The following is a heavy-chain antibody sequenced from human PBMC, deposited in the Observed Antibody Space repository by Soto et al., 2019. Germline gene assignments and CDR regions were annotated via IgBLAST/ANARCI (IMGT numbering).Heavy chain of an antibody. CDR3: ARGGYYDNVWGKLSHYGLDK. CDR1: GYTFTSYG. V-gene: IGHV1-18*01. Sequence: ASVKVSCKASGYTFTSYGISWVRQAPGQGLEWVGWISGYDGNTDYAHKFRGRVTMTTDTSTNTAYMDLRSLRSDDTAVYYCARGGYYDNVWGKLSHYGLDKWGQGTSVTVSS. CDR2: ISGYDGNT. D-gene: IGHD3-16*01. J-gene: IGHJ6*02.